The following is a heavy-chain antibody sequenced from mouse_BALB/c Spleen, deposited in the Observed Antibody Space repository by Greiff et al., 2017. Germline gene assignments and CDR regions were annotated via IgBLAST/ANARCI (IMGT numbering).Heavy chain of an antibody. CDR3: TPIRRAMDY. J-gene: IGHJ4*01. CDR2: IYPGSGST. V-gene: IGHV1S22*01. CDR1: GYTFTSYW. Sequence: LQQPGSELVRPGASVKLSCKASGYTFTSYWMHWVKQRPGQGLEWIGNIYPGSGSTNYDEKFKSKATLTVDTSSSTAYMQLSSLTSEDSAVYYCTPIRRAMDYWGQGTSVTVSS.